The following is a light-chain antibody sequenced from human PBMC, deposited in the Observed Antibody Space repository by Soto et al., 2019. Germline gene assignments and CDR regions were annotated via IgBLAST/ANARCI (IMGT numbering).Light chain of an antibody. CDR2: GAS. CDR1: QSVSTN. Sequence: MTQSPSTLSVPPGERATLSCRASQSVSTNFAWYLQKPGQAPRLLIYGASTRATAVPARFTASGSGTEFTLSISSLQSDDFGVYYCQQYDTWPRTFGQGTKVEIK. J-gene: IGKJ1*01. CDR3: QQYDTWPRT. V-gene: IGKV3-15*01.